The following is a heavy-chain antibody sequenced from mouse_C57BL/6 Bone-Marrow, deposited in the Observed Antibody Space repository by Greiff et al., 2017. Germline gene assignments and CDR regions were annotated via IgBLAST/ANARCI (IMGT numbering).Heavy chain of an antibody. D-gene: IGHD2-4*01. V-gene: IGHV1-9*01. J-gene: IGHJ2*01. CDR3: ARSLYDYDGFDY. CDR2: ILPGRGST. CDR1: GYTFTGYW. Sequence: VKLQESGAELMKPGASVKLSCKATGYTFTGYWIEWVKQRPGHGLEWIGEILPGRGSTNYNEKFKGKATFTADTSSNTAYMQLSSLTTEDSAIYYCARSLYDYDGFDYWGQGTTLTVSA.